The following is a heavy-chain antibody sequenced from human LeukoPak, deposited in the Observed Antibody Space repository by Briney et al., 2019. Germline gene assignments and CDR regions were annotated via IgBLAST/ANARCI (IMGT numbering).Heavy chain of an antibody. D-gene: IGHD3-10*02. CDR2: IYYSGST. J-gene: IGHJ5*02. V-gene: IGHV4-61*05. CDR1: GGSIRSSSHY. Sequence: PSETPSLTCTVSGGSIRSSSHYWGWLRQPPGTGLEWIGYIYYSGSTNYNPSLKSRVTISVDTSKNQFSLKLSSVTAADTAVYYCARSGMYGGSYNWFDPWGQGTLVTVSS. CDR3: ARSGMYGGSYNWFDP.